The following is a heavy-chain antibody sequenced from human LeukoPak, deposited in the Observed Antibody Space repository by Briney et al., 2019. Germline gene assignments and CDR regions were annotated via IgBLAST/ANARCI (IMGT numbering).Heavy chain of an antibody. Sequence: PSETLSLTCTVSGVSISSSSYYWGWIRQPPGKGLEWIGSIYYSGSTYYNPSLKSRVTISVDTSKNQFSLKLSSVTAADTAVYYCAAGYSSSWFPLYYFDYWGQGTLVTVSS. D-gene: IGHD6-13*01. CDR2: IYYSGST. J-gene: IGHJ4*02. CDR3: AAGYSSSWFPLYYFDY. CDR1: GVSISSSSYY. V-gene: IGHV4-39*07.